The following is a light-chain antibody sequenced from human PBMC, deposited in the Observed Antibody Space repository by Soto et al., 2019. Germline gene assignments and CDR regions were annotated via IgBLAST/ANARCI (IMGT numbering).Light chain of an antibody. CDR3: AAWDDSLNAVV. J-gene: IGLJ2*01. V-gene: IGLV1-44*01. CDR1: NSNVGSNT. CDR2: HNN. Sequence: QSALTQPPSASGTPGQRVTISCSGSNSNVGSNTVDWYQQLPGTAPKLLIYHNNQRPSGVPDRLSGSKSGTSASLAISGLQSEDEADYYCAAWDDSLNAVVFGGGTQLTVL.